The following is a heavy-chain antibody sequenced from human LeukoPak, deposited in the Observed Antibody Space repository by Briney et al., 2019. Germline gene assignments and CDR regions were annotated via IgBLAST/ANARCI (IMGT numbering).Heavy chain of an antibody. J-gene: IGHJ4*02. V-gene: IGHV3-30*02. CDR3: ASLWFGERSPKYYFDY. Sequence: PGGSLRLSCAASGFTFSSYGMHWVRQAPGKGLEWVAFIRYDGSNKYYADSVKGRFTISRDNAKNSLYLQMNSLRAEDTAVYYCASLWFGERSPKYYFDYWGQGTLVTVSS. CDR2: IRYDGSNK. D-gene: IGHD3-10*01. CDR1: GFTFSSYG.